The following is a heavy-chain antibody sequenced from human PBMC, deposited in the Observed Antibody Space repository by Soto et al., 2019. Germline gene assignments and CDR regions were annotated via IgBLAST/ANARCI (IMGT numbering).Heavy chain of an antibody. Sequence: TLSLTCAVYGGSFSGYYWSWIRQPPGKGLEWIGEINHSGSTNYNPSLKSRVTISVDTSKNQFSLKLSSVTAADTAVYYCARGIKRTTVVTLRYYYYYYGMDVWGQGTTVTVSS. J-gene: IGHJ6*02. V-gene: IGHV4-34*01. D-gene: IGHD4-17*01. CDR3: ARGIKRTTVVTLRYYYYYYGMDV. CDR1: GGSFSGYY. CDR2: INHSGST.